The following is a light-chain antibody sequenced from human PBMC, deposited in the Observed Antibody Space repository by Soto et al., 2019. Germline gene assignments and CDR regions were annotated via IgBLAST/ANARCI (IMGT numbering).Light chain of an antibody. Sequence: DVVMTQSPLSLPVTLGQPASISCRSSQSLVYNDGNTYLSWFHQRPGQSPRRLIYKVSIRDAGVPDRFSGSGSGTDFTLKISRVEAEDVGIYYCMQGIYWPFTFGPGTNVDIK. CDR3: MQGIYWPFT. J-gene: IGKJ3*01. V-gene: IGKV2-30*01. CDR1: QSLVYNDGNTY. CDR2: KVS.